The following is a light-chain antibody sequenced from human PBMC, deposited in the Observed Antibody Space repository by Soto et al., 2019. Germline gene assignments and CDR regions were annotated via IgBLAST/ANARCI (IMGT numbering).Light chain of an antibody. J-gene: IGLJ3*02. V-gene: IGLV1-44*01. CDR1: SSNIGSNT. Sequence: QPVLTQPPSASGTPGQRVTISCYGSSSNIGSNTVNWYQQLPGTAPKLLIYSNNQRPSGVPDRFSGSKSGTSASLAISGLQSEDEADYYRAAWDDSLNGWVFGGGTKLTVL. CDR2: SNN. CDR3: AAWDDSLNGWV.